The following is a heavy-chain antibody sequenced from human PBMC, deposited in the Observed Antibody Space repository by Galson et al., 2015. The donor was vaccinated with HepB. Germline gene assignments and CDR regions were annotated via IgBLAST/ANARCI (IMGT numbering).Heavy chain of an antibody. CDR2: ISGSGGST. CDR1: GFTFSSYA. CDR3: AKDGGDILTGYYTGRGAFDI. J-gene: IGHJ3*02. D-gene: IGHD3-9*01. V-gene: IGHV3-23*01. Sequence: SLRLSCAASGFTFSSYAMSWVRQAPGKGLEWVSAISGSGGSTYYADSVKGRFTISRDNSKNTLYLQMNSLRAEDTAVYYCAKDGGDILTGYYTGRGAFDIWGQGTMVTVSS.